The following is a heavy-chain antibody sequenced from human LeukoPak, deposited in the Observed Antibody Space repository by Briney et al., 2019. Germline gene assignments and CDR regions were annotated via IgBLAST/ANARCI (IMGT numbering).Heavy chain of an antibody. V-gene: IGHV3-30*02. D-gene: IGHD6-13*01. CDR1: EFNFNSYG. CDR2: IRYDGRNK. J-gene: IGHJ4*02. CDR3: AKSGFGSSLDY. Sequence: GGSLRLSCAASEFNFNSYGMHWVRQAPGKGLEWVAFIRYDGRNKYYADSVKGRFTLSRDNSKNTLYLQMNSLRAEDTAVYYCAKSGFGSSLDYWGQGTLVTVSS.